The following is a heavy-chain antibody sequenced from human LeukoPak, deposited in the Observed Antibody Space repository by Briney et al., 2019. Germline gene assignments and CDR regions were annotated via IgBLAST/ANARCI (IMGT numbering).Heavy chain of an antibody. CDR1: GGSFSGYY. D-gene: IGHD5-24*01. CDR2: INHRGST. J-gene: IGHJ4*02. CDR3: ARHRRDGSPTQD. V-gene: IGHV4-34*01. Sequence: SETLSLTCVVYGGSFSGYYWSWIRQSPGKGLEWIGEINHRGSTNYNPSLKRRVTISLDTSKNQFSLKLSSVTAADTAVYYCARHRRDGSPTQDWGQGILVTVSS.